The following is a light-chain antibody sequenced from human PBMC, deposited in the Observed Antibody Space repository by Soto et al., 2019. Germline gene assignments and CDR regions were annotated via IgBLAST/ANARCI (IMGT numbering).Light chain of an antibody. CDR1: QDIASY. J-gene: IGKJ2*01. CDR2: AAS. V-gene: IGKV1-9*01. Sequence: IQLTQSPSSLSASIGDRVTITCRASQDIASYLAWYQQKPGNAPKLLIYAASTLHSGVTSRFSGSGSVTDFTLIISSLHPEDFVTYYCQQLNVNLLFGQGTKLEIK. CDR3: QQLNVNLL.